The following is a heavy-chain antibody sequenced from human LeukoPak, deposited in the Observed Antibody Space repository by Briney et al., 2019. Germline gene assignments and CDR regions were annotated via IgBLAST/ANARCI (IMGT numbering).Heavy chain of an antibody. CDR3: AKDRMVRGAHNWFDP. CDR1: GFTFSSYA. CDR2: ISGSGGST. J-gene: IGHJ5*02. D-gene: IGHD3-10*01. Sequence: GGSLRLSCAASGFTFSSYAMSWVRPAPGKGLEWVSAISGSGGSTYYADSVKGRFTISRDNSKNTLYLQMNSLRAEDTAVYYCAKDRMVRGAHNWFDPWGQGTLVTVSS. V-gene: IGHV3-23*01.